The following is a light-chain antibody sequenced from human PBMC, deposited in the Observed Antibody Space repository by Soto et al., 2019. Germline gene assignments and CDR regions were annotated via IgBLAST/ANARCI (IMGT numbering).Light chain of an antibody. Sequence: DFQMTQPPSSLSSSVGDRVILTCRASQSIGNWLAWYQQKPGKAPKLLIYKASSLESGVPTRFSGSGSGTDFTLTISSLQPEDFATYYCQQDNSYVFGPGTKVDIK. CDR3: QQDNSYV. CDR2: KAS. J-gene: IGKJ3*01. CDR1: QSIGNW. V-gene: IGKV1-5*03.